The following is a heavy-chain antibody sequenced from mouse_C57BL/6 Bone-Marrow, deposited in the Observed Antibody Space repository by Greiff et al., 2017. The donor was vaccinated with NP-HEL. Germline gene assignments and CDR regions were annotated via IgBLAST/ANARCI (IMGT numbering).Heavy chain of an antibody. CDR3: TTWYFDV. Sequence: VQLKESGAELVRPGASVKLSCTASGFNIKDDYMHWVKQRPEQGLEWIGWIDPENGDTESASKFQGKATITADTSSNTAYLQLSSLTSEDTAVYYCTTWYFDVWGTGTTVTVSS. J-gene: IGHJ1*03. CDR2: IDPENGDT. CDR1: GFNIKDDY. V-gene: IGHV14-4*01.